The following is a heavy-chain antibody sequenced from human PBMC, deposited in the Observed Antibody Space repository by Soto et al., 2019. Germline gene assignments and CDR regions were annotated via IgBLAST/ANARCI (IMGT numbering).Heavy chain of an antibody. CDR1: GYTFTSYA. CDR3: ASERVKGSGSPSRYYYGMDV. Sequence: QVQLVQSGAEVKKPGASVKVSCKASGYTFTSYAMHWVRQAPGQRLEWMGWINAGNGNTKYSQKFXXRVTITRDTSAXTXYXXLSSLRSEDTAVYYCASERVKGSGSPSRYYYGMDVWGQGTTVTVSS. V-gene: IGHV1-3*01. J-gene: IGHJ6*02. D-gene: IGHD3-10*01. CDR2: INAGNGNT.